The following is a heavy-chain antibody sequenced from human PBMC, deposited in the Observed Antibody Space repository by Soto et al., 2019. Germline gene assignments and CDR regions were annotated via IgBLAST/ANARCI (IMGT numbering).Heavy chain of an antibody. D-gene: IGHD1-26*01. CDR2: INHSGNT. CDR1: GKSLSGYY. CDR3: ARHHVRGRTIAGAAEF. J-gene: IGHJ4*02. V-gene: IGHV4-34*01. Sequence: QVQLQQWGAGLLKPSETLSLTCAVYGKSLSGYYWSWIRQPPGKALEWIGEINHSGNTNYNPSLKSRVTISVVTSKNQLFLSLSSVTAADTAMYYCARHHVRGRTIAGAAEFWGQGTLVTVSS.